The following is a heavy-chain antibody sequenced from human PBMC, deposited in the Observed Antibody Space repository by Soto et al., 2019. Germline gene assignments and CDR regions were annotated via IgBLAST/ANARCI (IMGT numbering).Heavy chain of an antibody. J-gene: IGHJ4*02. Sequence: VQLVESGGGVVQPGRSLRLSCAASGFTFSDYVMHWDRQAPGKGLEWVAVVSHDGRNTHYADSAKGRFTISRDSSKNTVSLEMTSLGAEDTAVYYCAKGGRQLLVTSDFNSWGQGALVTVPS. CDR2: VSHDGRNT. CDR3: AKGGRQLLVTSDFNS. D-gene: IGHD6-19*01. CDR1: GFTFSDYV. V-gene: IGHV3-30*18.